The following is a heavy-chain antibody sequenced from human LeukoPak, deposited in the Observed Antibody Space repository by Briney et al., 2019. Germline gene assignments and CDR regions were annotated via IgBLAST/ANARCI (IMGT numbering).Heavy chain of an antibody. CDR2: LFASGYS. CDR3: ARGLYLKYGMDV. J-gene: IGHJ6*02. Sequence: GGSLRLSCAASGFSVSVNYMSWVRQAPGKGLEWVSVLFASGYSKYADSVKGRFTISRDNAKNTVYLQMNSLRAEDTAVYYCARGLYLKYGMDVWGQGTTVTVSS. D-gene: IGHD2-8*01. V-gene: IGHV3-66*01. CDR1: GFSVSVNY.